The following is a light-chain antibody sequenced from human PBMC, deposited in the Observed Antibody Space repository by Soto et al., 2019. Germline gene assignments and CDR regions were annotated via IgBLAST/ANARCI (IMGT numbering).Light chain of an antibody. V-gene: IGLV2-18*02. J-gene: IGLJ1*01. Sequence: QSVLTQPASVSGSPGQSITISCTGTSSDIGSYNRVSWYQQPPGTAPKLIIYEVNNRPSRVPDRFSGSKSCNPASLTISGLQAEDEADYYCNSFTTSSTYVFGTGTKGTVL. CDR1: SSDIGSYNR. CDR3: NSFTTSSTYV. CDR2: EVN.